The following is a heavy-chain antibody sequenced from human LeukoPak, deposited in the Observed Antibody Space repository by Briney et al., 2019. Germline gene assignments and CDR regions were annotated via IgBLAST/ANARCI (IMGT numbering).Heavy chain of an antibody. V-gene: IGHV4-31*03. Sequence: SETLSLTCTISGGSISSGGYYWSWIRQHPGKGLEWIGYIYYSGSTYYNPSLKSRVTISVDTSKNQFSLNLSSVTAADTAVYYCMRGGIGYDSDYWGQGTLVTVSS. CDR2: IYYSGST. CDR3: MRGGIGYDSDY. D-gene: IGHD5-12*01. J-gene: IGHJ4*02. CDR1: GGSISSGGYY.